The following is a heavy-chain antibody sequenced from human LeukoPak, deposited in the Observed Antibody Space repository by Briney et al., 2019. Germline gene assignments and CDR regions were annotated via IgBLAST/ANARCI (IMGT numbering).Heavy chain of an antibody. J-gene: IGHJ4*02. CDR2: IHYSGST. V-gene: IGHV4-59*01. Sequence: KPSETLSLTCTVSGVSITSSYWSWIRQPPGKGLEWIAYIHYSGSTNYNPSLKSRVTISIDTPKSQFSLNLNSVTAADTAVYYCARSNPRGGFDYWGQGTLVTISS. CDR3: ARSNPRGGFDY. D-gene: IGHD3-16*01. CDR1: GVSITSSY.